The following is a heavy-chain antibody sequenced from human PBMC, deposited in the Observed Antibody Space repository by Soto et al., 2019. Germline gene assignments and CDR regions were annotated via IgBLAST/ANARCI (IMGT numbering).Heavy chain of an antibody. CDR3: ARVSYYYDSSGYYSPYYYYGMDV. CDR1: SCTFTSYG. V-gene: IGHV1-18*04. CDR2: ISAYNGNT. J-gene: IGHJ6*02. D-gene: IGHD3-22*01. Sequence: ASVKVSCKASSCTFTSYGISWVRQAPGQGLEWMGWISAYNGNTNYAQKLQGRVTMTTDTSTSTAYMELRSLRSDDTAVYYCARVSYYYDSSGYYSPYYYYGMDVWGQGTTVTVSS.